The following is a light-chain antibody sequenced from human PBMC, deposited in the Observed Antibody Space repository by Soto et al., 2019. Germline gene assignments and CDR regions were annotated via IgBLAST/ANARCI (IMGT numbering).Light chain of an antibody. J-gene: IGKJ3*01. CDR2: GAS. CDR3: QQYGSSVT. V-gene: IGKV3-20*01. Sequence: EIVLTQSPGTLSLSPGERATLSCRASQSVSSNYLAWYQQKPGQAPRLLIYGASSRATGIPDRFSGSGSGTDFTLTISRLEPEDFAVYYCQQYGSSVTFGPGTTVDIK. CDR1: QSVSSNY.